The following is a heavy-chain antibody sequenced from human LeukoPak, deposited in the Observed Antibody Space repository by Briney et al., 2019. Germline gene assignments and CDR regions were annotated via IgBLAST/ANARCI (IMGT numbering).Heavy chain of an antibody. CDR1: GFTFSTYS. J-gene: IGHJ3*02. V-gene: IGHV3-7*05. Sequence: GGSLRLSCTASGFTFSTYSMNWVRQAPGKGLEWVANIKQDGSEKYYVDSVKGRFSISRDNAKNSLFLQMNSLRAEDTAVYYCARVRFSSFDIWGQGTMVTVSS. CDR3: ARVRFSSFDI. D-gene: IGHD6-13*01. CDR2: IKQDGSEK.